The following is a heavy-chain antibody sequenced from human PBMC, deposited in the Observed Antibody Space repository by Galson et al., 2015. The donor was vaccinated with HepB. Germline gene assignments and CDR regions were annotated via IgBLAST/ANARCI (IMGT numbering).Heavy chain of an antibody. CDR2: IIPIFGTA. V-gene: IGHV1-69*06. D-gene: IGHD3-9*01. CDR3: ASSNDILTQLKPTHRHNYYSYGMDV. Sequence: SVKVSCKASGGTFSSYAISWVRQAPGQGLEWLGGIIPIFGTANYAQKFQGRVTITADKSTSTAYMELSSLRSEDTAVYYCASSNDILTQLKPTHRHNYYSYGMDVWGQGATVTVSS. CDR1: GGTFSSYA. J-gene: IGHJ6*02.